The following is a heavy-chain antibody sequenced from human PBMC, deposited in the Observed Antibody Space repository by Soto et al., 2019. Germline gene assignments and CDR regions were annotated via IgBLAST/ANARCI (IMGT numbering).Heavy chain of an antibody. J-gene: IGHJ4*02. D-gene: IGHD1-26*01. V-gene: IGHV3-43D*04. CDR1: GFTFYDYA. CDR3: AKDVCSSATTACWTRLDS. CDR2: ISWDGTRS. Sequence: EVQLVESGGVVVQPGGSLRLSCAASGFTFYDYAMHWVRQAPGKGLEWVSLISWDGTRSYYADSVKGRFIISRDNSKESLSLLMTSLGTEDSGLYYCAKDVCSSATTACWTRLDSWGQGTQVTVSA.